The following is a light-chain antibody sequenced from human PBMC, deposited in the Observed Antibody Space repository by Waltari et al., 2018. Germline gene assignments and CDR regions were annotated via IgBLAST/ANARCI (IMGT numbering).Light chain of an antibody. CDR3: HSRDTISTRV. Sequence: SSELTQDPAVSVALGQTVRITCQGDSLRRSYASWYQQRPGQAPRLVLYGQDNRPAGSPDRFSGATSGDTASLTITGAQAEDEADYYCHSRDTISTRVFGGGTRLTV. CDR1: SLRRSY. V-gene: IGLV3-19*01. J-gene: IGLJ3*02. CDR2: GQD.